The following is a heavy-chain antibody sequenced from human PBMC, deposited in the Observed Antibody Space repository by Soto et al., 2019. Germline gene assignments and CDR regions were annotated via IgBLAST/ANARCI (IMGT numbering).Heavy chain of an antibody. Sequence: SVKVSCKASGFTFTSSAVQWVRQARGQRLEWIGWIVVGSGNTNYAQKFQERVTITRDMSTSTAYMELSSLRSEDTAVYYCAAAPPYYDILTGSQDYYYYYGMDVWGQGTTVTVSS. J-gene: IGHJ6*02. CDR1: GFTFTSSA. CDR2: IVVGSGNT. D-gene: IGHD3-9*01. CDR3: AAAPPYYDILTGSQDYYYYYGMDV. V-gene: IGHV1-58*01.